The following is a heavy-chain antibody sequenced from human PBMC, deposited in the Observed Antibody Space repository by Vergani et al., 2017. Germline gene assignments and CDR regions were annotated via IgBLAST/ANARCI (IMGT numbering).Heavy chain of an antibody. V-gene: IGHV3-21*01. D-gene: IGHD3-3*01. J-gene: IGHJ6*02. CDR3: ASAGIFGVLFEGIYGMDV. CDR1: GFTFDDYA. Sequence: EVQVVESGGGLVQPGRSLRLSCAASGFTFDDYAMHWVRQAPGKGLEWVSSISSSSTYIYYADSVKGRFTISRDNAKNSLYLQMNSLRAEDTAVYYCASAGIFGVLFEGIYGMDVWGQGTTVTVSS. CDR2: ISSSSTYI.